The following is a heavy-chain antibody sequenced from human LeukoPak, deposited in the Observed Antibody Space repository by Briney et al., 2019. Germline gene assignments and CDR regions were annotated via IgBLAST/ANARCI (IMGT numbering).Heavy chain of an antibody. CDR3: ARVLVAGWEIDALDI. Sequence: SETLSLTCTVSGGSISSYYWSWIRQPPGKGLEWIGYIYYSGSTNYNPSLKSRVTISVDTSKNQFSLKLSSVTAADTAVYYCARVLVAGWEIDALDIWGQGTMVTVSS. CDR2: IYYSGST. V-gene: IGHV4-59*01. D-gene: IGHD6-19*01. CDR1: GGSISSYY. J-gene: IGHJ3*02.